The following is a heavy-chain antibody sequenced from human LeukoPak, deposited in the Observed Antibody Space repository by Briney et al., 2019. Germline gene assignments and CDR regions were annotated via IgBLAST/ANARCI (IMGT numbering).Heavy chain of an antibody. D-gene: IGHD6-19*01. CDR2: ISGSGGST. CDR3: AKAQRIAVAGTPFDY. J-gene: IGHJ4*02. CDR1: GFTFSSYA. Sequence: GGSLSLSCAASGFTFSSYAMSWVRPAPGKGLEWVSAISGSGGSTYYADSVKGRFTISRDNSKNTLYLQMNSLRAEDTAVYYCAKAQRIAVAGTPFDYWGQGTLVTVSS. V-gene: IGHV3-23*01.